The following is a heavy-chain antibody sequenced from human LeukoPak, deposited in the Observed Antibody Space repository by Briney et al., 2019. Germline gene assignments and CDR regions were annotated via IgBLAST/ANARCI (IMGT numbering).Heavy chain of an antibody. CDR1: GGSISSSSYY. D-gene: IGHD3-10*01. CDR3: ARGDMVRGFIISSLGAFDI. J-gene: IGHJ3*02. CDR2: IYYSGST. V-gene: IGHV4-39*07. Sequence: PSETLSLTCTVSGGSISSSSYYWGWIRQPPGKGLEWIGSIYYSGSTYYNPSLKSRVTISIDTSKNQFSLNLSSVTAADTAVYYCARGDMVRGFIISSLGAFDIWGQGTMVTVSS.